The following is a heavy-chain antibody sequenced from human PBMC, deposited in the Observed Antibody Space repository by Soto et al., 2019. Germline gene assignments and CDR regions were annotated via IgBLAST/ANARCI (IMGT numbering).Heavy chain of an antibody. V-gene: IGHV1-58*01. J-gene: IGHJ6*02. CDR1: GFTFTSSA. Sequence: SVKVSCKASGFTFTSSAVQWVRQARGQRLEWIGWIVVGSGNTNYAQKFQERVTITRDMSTSTAYMELSSLRSEDTAVYYCAADYFSVATIFGVVESGMDVWGQGTTVTVS. CDR2: IVVGSGNT. CDR3: AADYFSVATIFGVVESGMDV. D-gene: IGHD3-3*01.